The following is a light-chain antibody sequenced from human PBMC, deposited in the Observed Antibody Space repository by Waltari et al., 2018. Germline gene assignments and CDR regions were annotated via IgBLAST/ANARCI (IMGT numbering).Light chain of an antibody. CDR3: QQYSSPPWT. Sequence: DIVMTQSPDSLAVSLGERATINCKSSPSVFYSSNNENYLAWYQQSPGQPPKLLIYWASTRESGVPDRFSGSGSGTDFTLTISSLQAEDVAVYYCQQYSSPPWTFGQGTKVEIK. CDR1: PSVFYSSNNENY. J-gene: IGKJ1*01. V-gene: IGKV4-1*01. CDR2: WAS.